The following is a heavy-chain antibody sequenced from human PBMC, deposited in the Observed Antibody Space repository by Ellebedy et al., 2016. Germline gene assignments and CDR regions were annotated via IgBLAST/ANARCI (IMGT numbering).Heavy chain of an antibody. CDR3: ARGDSCSDY. Sequence: ASVKVSCXASGYTFIHWVRQAPGQGLEWMGWISAYNGNTNYAQKLQGRVTMTTDTSTSTAYMELRSLRSDDTAVYYCARGDSCSDYWGQGTLVTVSS. CDR1: GYTF. V-gene: IGHV1-18*01. D-gene: IGHD3-16*01. CDR2: ISAYNGNT. J-gene: IGHJ4*02.